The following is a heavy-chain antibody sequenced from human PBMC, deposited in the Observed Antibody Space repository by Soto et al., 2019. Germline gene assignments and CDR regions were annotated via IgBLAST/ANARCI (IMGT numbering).Heavy chain of an antibody. D-gene: IGHD3-22*01. J-gene: IGHJ5*02. V-gene: IGHV4-30-4*01. CDR1: GGSISSGDYY. Sequence: SETLSLTCTVSGGSISSGDYYWSWIRQPPGKGLEWIGYIYYSGSTYYNPSLKSRVTISVDTSKNQFSLKLSSVTAADTAVYYCARDLNYYDSSGYRTDCFDPWGQGTPVPVSS. CDR2: IYYSGST. CDR3: ARDLNYYDSSGYRTDCFDP.